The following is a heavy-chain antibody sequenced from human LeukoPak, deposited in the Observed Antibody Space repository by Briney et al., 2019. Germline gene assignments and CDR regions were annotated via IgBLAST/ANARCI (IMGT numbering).Heavy chain of an antibody. CDR1: GYTFTAYY. D-gene: IGHD1-26*01. Sequence: ASVTVSCQASGYTFTAYYMHWVRQAPGQGLEWMGWINPNSGATNYAQKFQGRVTVTRDTSIGTAYMELSRLRSDDTAVYYCARDPRNYIDYWGQGTLVTVPS. CDR3: ARDPRNYIDY. V-gene: IGHV1-2*02. CDR2: INPNSGAT. J-gene: IGHJ4*02.